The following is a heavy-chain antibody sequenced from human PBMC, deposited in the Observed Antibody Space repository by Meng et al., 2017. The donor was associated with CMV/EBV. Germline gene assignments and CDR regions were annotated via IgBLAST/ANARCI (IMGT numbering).Heavy chain of an antibody. CDR3: ARDYCSSTSCYREGDYYYYYGMDV. CDR1: GFTFSSYA. D-gene: IGHD2-2*02. CDR2: ISSSGSTI. J-gene: IGHJ6*02. Sequence: SCAASGFTFSSYAMSWVRQAPGKGLEWVSYISSSGSTIYYADSVKGRFTISRDNAKNSLYLQMNSLRAEDTAVYYCARDYCSSTSCYREGDYYYYYGMDVWGQGTTVTVSS. V-gene: IGHV3-48*03.